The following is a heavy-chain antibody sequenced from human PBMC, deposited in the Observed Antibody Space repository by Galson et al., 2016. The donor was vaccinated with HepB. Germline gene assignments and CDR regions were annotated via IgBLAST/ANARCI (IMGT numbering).Heavy chain of an antibody. V-gene: IGHV3-23*01. Sequence: SLRLSCAGSGFTFNMYAMTWVRQAPGKGLEWVSGIPGSGGSTYYADSVKGRFTISRDNSKNTVYLQMTSMRADDTAVYYCAKGFCSGGTCSSRNLYYRMDVWGQGTTVTVSS. CDR1: GFTFNMYA. D-gene: IGHD2-15*01. J-gene: IGHJ6*02. CDR2: IPGSGGST. CDR3: AKGFCSGGTCSSRNLYYRMDV.